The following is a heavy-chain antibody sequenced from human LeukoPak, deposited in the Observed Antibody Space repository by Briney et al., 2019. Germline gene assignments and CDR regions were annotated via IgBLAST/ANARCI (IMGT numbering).Heavy chain of an antibody. CDR1: GFTFSSYS. D-gene: IGHD3-3*01. J-gene: IGHJ6*03. CDR2: ISSSSSTI. CDR3: ARDERRYYDFWSGYSHYYMDV. V-gene: IGHV3-48*02. Sequence: GGSLRLSCAASGFTFSSYSMNWVRQAPGKGLEWVSYISSSSSTIYYADSVKGRFTISRDNAKNSLYLQMNSLRDEDTAVYYCARDERRYYDFWSGYSHYYMDVWGKGATVTVSS.